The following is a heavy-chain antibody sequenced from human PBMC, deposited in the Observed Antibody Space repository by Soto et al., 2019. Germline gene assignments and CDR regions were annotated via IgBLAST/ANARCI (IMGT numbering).Heavy chain of an antibody. CDR2: IIPIFGTA. V-gene: IGHV1-69*13. J-gene: IGHJ6*02. CDR3: ARFFHRELSYGMDV. CDR1: GGTFSSYA. D-gene: IGHD3-10*01. Sequence: SVKVSCKASGGTFSSYAISWVRQAPGQGLEWMGGIIPIFGTANYAQKFQGRVTITADESTSTAYMELSSLRSEDTAMYYCARFFHRELSYGMDVWGQGTTVTVSS.